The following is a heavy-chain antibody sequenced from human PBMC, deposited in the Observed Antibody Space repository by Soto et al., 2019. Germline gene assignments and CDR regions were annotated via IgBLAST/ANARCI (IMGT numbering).Heavy chain of an antibody. V-gene: IGHV3-53*01. D-gene: IGHD1-1*01. Sequence: RGCRQVPGKGLECVSIVCTGGATHYADSVKGRFTISRDRSKNTVHLQMNNVRAEDTAVYYCVRDKRTISGIFPGYWGKGTPVPAPQ. CDR2: VCTGGAT. J-gene: IGHJ4*02. CDR3: VRDKRTISGIFPGY.